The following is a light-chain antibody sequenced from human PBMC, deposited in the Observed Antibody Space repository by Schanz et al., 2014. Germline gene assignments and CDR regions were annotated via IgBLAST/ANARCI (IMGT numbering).Light chain of an antibody. CDR1: RSDVGGYNY. Sequence: QSALTQPPSASGSPGQSVTISCTGTRSDVGGYNYVSWYQQHPGKAPKVMIYDVSERPSGVPDRFSGSKSGNTASLTISGLQADDEADYYCSSYAGSNNVVFGGGTKLTVL. J-gene: IGLJ2*01. V-gene: IGLV2-8*01. CDR2: DVS. CDR3: SSYAGSNNVV.